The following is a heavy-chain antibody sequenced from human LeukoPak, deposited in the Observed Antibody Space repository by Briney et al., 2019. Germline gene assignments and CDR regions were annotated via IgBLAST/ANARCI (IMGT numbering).Heavy chain of an antibody. D-gene: IGHD6-13*01. Sequence: ASVKVSCKASGYTFTSYGISWVRQAPGQGLEWMGWISAYNGNTNYAQKLQGRVTMTTDTSTSTAYMDLRGLGSDDTAVYYCASYSSSWYYFDYWGQGTLVTVSS. CDR1: GYTFTSYG. CDR3: ASYSSSWYYFDY. V-gene: IGHV1-18*01. J-gene: IGHJ4*02. CDR2: ISAYNGNT.